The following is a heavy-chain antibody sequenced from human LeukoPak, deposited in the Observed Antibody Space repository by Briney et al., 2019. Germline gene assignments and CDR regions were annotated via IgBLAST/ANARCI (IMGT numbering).Heavy chain of an antibody. CDR1: GFALSAYG. D-gene: IGHD5-24*01. CDR2: IWYDGSNK. V-gene: IGHV3-33*01. J-gene: IGHJ4*02. CDR3: ARGEDWDGYNLWY. Sequence: GGSLRLSCAASGFALSAYGMHWVRQAPGKGLEWVSVIWYDGSNKYYADSVKGRFTVSRDNSKNTLYLQMNSLRAEDTAVYYCARGEDWDGYNLWYWGQGTLVTVSS.